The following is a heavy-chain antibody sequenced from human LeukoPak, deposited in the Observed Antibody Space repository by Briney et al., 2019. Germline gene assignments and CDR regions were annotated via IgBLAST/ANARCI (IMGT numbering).Heavy chain of an antibody. J-gene: IGHJ2*01. CDR2: IKSDGTST. CDR3: ARGHGDFPVNYYFDL. Sequence: GGSLRLSCAASGFTFTTYWMYWVRQAPGKGLVWVSRIKSDGTSTSYADSVKGRFTISRDNAKNTLYLQMNSLRAEDTAVYYCARGHGDFPVNYYFDLWGRGTLVTVSS. D-gene: IGHD4-17*01. CDR1: GFTFTTYW. V-gene: IGHV3-74*01.